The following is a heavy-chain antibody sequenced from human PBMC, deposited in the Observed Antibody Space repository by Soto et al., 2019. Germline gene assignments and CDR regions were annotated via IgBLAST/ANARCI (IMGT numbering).Heavy chain of an antibody. J-gene: IGHJ4*02. Sequence: SETLSLTCAVSSGSISSSNWWSWVRQPPGKGLEWIGEIYHSGSTNYNPSLKSRVTISVDKSKNQFSLKLSSVTAADTAVYYCARDTYYYGSGSSYYFDYWGQGTLVTVSS. CDR2: IYHSGST. CDR3: ARDTYYYGSGSSYYFDY. CDR1: SGSISSSNW. D-gene: IGHD3-10*01. V-gene: IGHV4-4*02.